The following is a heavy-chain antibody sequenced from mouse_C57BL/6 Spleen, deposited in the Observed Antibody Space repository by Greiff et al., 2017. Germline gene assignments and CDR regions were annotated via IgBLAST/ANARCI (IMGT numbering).Heavy chain of an antibody. V-gene: IGHV2-2*01. D-gene: IGHD1-1*01. Sequence: VKLVESGPGLVQPSQSLSITCTVSGFSLTSYGVHWVRQSPGKGLEWLGVIWSGGSTDYNAAFISRLSISKDNSKSQVFFKMNSLQADDTAIYYCASPIITTVVAPYAMDYWGQGTSVTVSS. CDR1: GFSLTSYG. CDR2: IWSGGST. CDR3: ASPIITTVVAPYAMDY. J-gene: IGHJ4*01.